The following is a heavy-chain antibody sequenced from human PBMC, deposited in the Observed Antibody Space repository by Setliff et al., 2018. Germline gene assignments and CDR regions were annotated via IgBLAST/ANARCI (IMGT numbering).Heavy chain of an antibody. Sequence: GESLRLSCAASGITFGTYSLNWVRQAPGRGLEWISFISSDSRTTYYADSVKGRFTISRDNAKNTLDLQMNSLRAEDSAMYYCTRGTFSDFWSGDYYDYWGQGTLVTVSS. V-gene: IGHV3-48*01. CDR3: TRGTFSDFWSGDYYDY. CDR2: ISSDSRTT. CDR1: GITFGTYS. D-gene: IGHD3-3*01. J-gene: IGHJ4*02.